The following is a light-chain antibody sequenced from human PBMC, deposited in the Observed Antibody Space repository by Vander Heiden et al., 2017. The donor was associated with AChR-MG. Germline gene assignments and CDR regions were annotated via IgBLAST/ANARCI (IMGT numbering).Light chain of an antibody. Sequence: QSVLTQPPSVPGAPGQWTTISCTGSSSNIGGHYDVPWYQQLPGTAPKLLIYGNTNRPSGVPDRFSGSKSGTSASLAITGLQAEDEADYYCQSYASSLSVVFGGGTKLTVL. J-gene: IGLJ2*01. CDR2: GNT. V-gene: IGLV1-40*01. CDR3: QSYASSLSVV. CDR1: SSNIGGHYD.